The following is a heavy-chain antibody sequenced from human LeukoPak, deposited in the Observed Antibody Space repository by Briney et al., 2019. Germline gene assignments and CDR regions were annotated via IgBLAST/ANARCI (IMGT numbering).Heavy chain of an antibody. V-gene: IGHV3-7*05. CDR2: IKQDGSEK. Sequence: GGCLRLSCAASGFTFSSNWMSWVRQAPGKGLEWGANIKQDGSEKNYVDSAKGRFIISRDNAKNSLYLQMNSLRAEDTAVYYCARARVITGSGAFDMWGQGTMVIVSS. D-gene: IGHD5-24*01. J-gene: IGHJ3*02. CDR3: ARARVITGSGAFDM. CDR1: GFTFSSNW.